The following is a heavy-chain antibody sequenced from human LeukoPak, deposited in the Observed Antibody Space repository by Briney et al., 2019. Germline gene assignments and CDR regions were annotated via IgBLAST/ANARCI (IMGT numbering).Heavy chain of an antibody. Sequence: PSETLSLTCSVSGDSISSYYWSWIRQPPGKGLEWIGYIYYSGSTNYNPSLKSRVTISVDTSKNQFSLKLSSVTAADTAVYYCASSSGVVPAAIAAWGQGALVTVSS. CDR1: GDSISSYY. D-gene: IGHD2-2*02. J-gene: IGHJ4*02. V-gene: IGHV4-59*01. CDR3: ASSSGVVPAAIAA. CDR2: IYYSGST.